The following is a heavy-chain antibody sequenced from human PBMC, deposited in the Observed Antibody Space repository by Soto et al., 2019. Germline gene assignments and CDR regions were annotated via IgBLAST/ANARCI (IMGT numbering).Heavy chain of an antibody. CDR3: ARGLRYFDWLLRDY. D-gene: IGHD3-9*01. CDR1: GYTFTSYD. Sequence: ASVKVSCKASGYTFTSYDINWVRQATGQGLEWMGWMNPNSGNTGYAQKFQGRVTMTRNTSISTAYMELSSLRSEDTAVYYCARGLRYFDWLLRDYWGQGTLVTVSS. V-gene: IGHV1-8*01. CDR2: MNPNSGNT. J-gene: IGHJ4*02.